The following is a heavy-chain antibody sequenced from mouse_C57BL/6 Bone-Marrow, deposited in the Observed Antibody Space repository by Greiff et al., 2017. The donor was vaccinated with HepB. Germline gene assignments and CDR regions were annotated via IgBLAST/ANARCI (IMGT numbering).Heavy chain of an antibody. J-gene: IGHJ4*01. V-gene: IGHV1-69*01. CDR1: GYTFTSYW. CDR2: IDPSDSYT. CDR3: ARHPHY. Sequence: QVQLQQPGAELVMPGASVKLSCKASGYTFTSYWMHWVKQRPGQGLEWIGEIDPSDSYTNYNQKFKGKSTLTVDKSSSTAYMQLSSLTSEDSAVYYCARHPHYWGQGTSVTVSS.